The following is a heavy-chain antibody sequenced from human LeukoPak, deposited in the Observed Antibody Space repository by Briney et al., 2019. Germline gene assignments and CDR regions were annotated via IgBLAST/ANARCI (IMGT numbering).Heavy chain of an antibody. CDR2: ISRSSSYI. J-gene: IGHJ4*02. CDR3: AREYSSGWYSGY. Sequence: PGGSLRLSCAASGFTFSSYSMNWGRQAPGKGLEWVSSISRSSSYISCADSVKGRFTISRDNAKTSLYLQMNSLRAEDTAVYYCAREYSSGWYSGYWGQGTLVTVSS. CDR1: GFTFSSYS. D-gene: IGHD6-19*01. V-gene: IGHV3-21*01.